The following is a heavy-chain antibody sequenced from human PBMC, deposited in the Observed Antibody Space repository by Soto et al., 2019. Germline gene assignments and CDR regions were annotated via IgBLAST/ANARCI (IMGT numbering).Heavy chain of an antibody. J-gene: IGHJ4*02. CDR3: ARLVVGSLSSDY. Sequence: SETLSLTCAVSGGSISSGTHSWSWIRQPPGKGLEWIGYIYHSGNTYYSPSLESRVTISVDRSKNQFSLKLSSVTAADTALYYCARLVVGSLSSDYWGQGTLVTVAS. D-gene: IGHD3-22*01. V-gene: IGHV4-30-2*01. CDR1: GGSISSGTHS. CDR2: IYHSGNT.